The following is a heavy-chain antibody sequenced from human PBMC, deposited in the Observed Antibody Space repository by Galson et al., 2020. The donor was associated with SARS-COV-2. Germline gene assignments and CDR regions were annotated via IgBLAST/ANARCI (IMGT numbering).Heavy chain of an antibody. V-gene: IGHV3-74*01. CDR3: ATDPAVAGNYYYYGMDV. J-gene: IGHJ6*02. CDR1: GFTFSSYW. CDR2: INSDGSRT. D-gene: IGHD6-19*01. Sequence: TGGSLRLSCAASGFTFSSYWMHWVRQAPGKGLVWVPRINSDGSRTSYADSAKGRLTISRDNAKNTLYLQMNSLRAEDTAVYYCATDPAVAGNYYYYGMDVWGQGTTVTVSS.